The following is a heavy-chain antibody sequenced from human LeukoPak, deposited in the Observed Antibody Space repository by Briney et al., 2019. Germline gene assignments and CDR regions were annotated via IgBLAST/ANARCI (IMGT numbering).Heavy chain of an antibody. CDR3: ARERGKYYYDSSGYYFPY. Sequence: ASVKVSCKASGYTFTSYAMYWVRQAPGQRLEWMGWINAGNGNTKYSQKFQGRVTITRDTSASTAYMELSSLRSEDTAVYYCARERGKYYYDSSGYYFPYWGQGTLVTASS. D-gene: IGHD3-22*01. CDR2: INAGNGNT. J-gene: IGHJ4*02. CDR1: GYTFTSYA. V-gene: IGHV1-3*01.